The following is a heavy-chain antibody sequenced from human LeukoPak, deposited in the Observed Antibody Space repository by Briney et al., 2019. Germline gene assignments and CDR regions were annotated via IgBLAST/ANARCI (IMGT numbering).Heavy chain of an antibody. CDR1: GFTFSDYD. CDR3: ARDQEYCGGGCFSPALYLDN. V-gene: IGHV3-13*01. J-gene: IGHJ4*02. CDR2: IGIGGDT. D-gene: IGHD2-21*02. Sequence: GGSLRLSCAASGFTFSDYDMHWARQVTGRGLEWVSAIGIGGDTYYPGSVKGRFTISRDNSRNTLYLQMNSLRLEDTAVYFCARDQEYCGGGCFSPALYLDNWGQGTLVTVSS.